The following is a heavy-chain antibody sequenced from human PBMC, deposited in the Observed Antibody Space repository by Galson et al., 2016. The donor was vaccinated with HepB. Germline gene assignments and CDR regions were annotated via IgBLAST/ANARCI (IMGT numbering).Heavy chain of an antibody. CDR2: IKTKTDGGTT. Sequence: SLRLSCAASGFTFSNAWMSWVRQAPGKGLEWVGRIKTKTDGGTTDYAAPVKGRFTISRDDSKSTLYLQMNSLKTGDTGVYYCSTILRLESSQGDYWGQGTLVTVSS. V-gene: IGHV3-15*01. CDR3: STILRLESSQGDY. D-gene: IGHD3-3*01. J-gene: IGHJ4*02. CDR1: GFTFSNAW.